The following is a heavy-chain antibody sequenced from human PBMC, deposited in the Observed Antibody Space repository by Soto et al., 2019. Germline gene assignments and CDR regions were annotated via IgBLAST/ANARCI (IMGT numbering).Heavy chain of an antibody. D-gene: IGHD4-17*01. V-gene: IGHV4-31*03. CDR1: GGSISSGGYY. CDR2: IYYSGST. CDR3: ARVYGGNSVWFDP. J-gene: IGHJ5*02. Sequence: SETLSLTCTVSGGSISSGGYYWSWIRQHPGKGLEWIGYIYYSGSTYYNPSLKSRVTISVDTSKNQFSLKLSSVTAADTAVYYCARVYGGNSVWFDPWGQGTLVTVSS.